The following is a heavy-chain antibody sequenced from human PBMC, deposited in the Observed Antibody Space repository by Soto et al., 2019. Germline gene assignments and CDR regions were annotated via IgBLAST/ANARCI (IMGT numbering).Heavy chain of an antibody. J-gene: IGHJ6*02. CDR2: ISSSSSSR. CDR3: ARPGSGSYSGMDV. D-gene: IGHD3-10*01. CDR1: GLTFRSYW. Sequence: GSLRLSCAASGLTFRSYWMHWVRQAPGKGLEWVSYISSSSSSRYYVDSVKGRFTISRDNAKNSLYLQMNSLRDEDTAVYYCARPGSGSYSGMDVWGQGTTVTVSS. V-gene: IGHV3-48*02.